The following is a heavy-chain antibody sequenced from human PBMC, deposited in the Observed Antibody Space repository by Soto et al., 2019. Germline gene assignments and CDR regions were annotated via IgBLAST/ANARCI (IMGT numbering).Heavy chain of an antibody. CDR2: ISANNGDT. Sequence: ASVKVSCKASGYTFTSYGISWVRQVPGQGLEWMGWISANNGDTNYAQKFQVRVTMTTDTSTSTAYMELRSLRSDDTAVYYCARDRVSNGWQPTVFDYWGQGTLVTVSS. J-gene: IGHJ4*02. CDR1: GYTFTSYG. CDR3: ARDRVSNGWQPTVFDY. D-gene: IGHD6-19*01. V-gene: IGHV1-18*01.